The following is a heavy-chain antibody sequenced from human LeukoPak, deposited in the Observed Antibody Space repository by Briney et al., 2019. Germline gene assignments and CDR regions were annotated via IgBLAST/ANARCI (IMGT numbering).Heavy chain of an antibody. CDR1: GFSFSSYS. V-gene: IGHV3-33*08. Sequence: GGSLRLSCAASGFSFSSYSMTWVRPAPGKGLEWVAFIYYDGSNIYYADYVKGRFTISRDISKNALYLQMDSLRAEDTAIYYCARDWKTNSFDYWGQGTLVTVSS. CDR3: ARDWKTNSFDY. J-gene: IGHJ4*02. D-gene: IGHD1-1*01. CDR2: IYYDGSNI.